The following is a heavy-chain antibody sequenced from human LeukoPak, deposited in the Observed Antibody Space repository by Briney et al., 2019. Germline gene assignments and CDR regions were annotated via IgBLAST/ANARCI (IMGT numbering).Heavy chain of an antibody. Sequence: ASVNVSCKVSGYTLTELSMHWVRQAPGKGLEWMGGFDPEDGEPIYAQKFQGRVTMTEDTSTDTAYMELSSLRSEDTAVYYCATARFGELLFEVDAFDIWGEGTMVSVSS. D-gene: IGHD3-10*01. CDR1: GYTLTELS. J-gene: IGHJ3*02. CDR3: ATARFGELLFEVDAFDI. CDR2: FDPEDGEP. V-gene: IGHV1-24*01.